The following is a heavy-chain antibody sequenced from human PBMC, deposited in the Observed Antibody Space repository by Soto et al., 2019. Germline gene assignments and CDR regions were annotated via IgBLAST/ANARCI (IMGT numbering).Heavy chain of an antibody. CDR3: ARGSGGAVPAAMPTYYYYYYMDV. J-gene: IGHJ6*03. V-gene: IGHV4-34*01. CDR1: GGSFSGYY. Sequence: PSETLSLTCAVYGGSFSGYYWSWIRQPPGKGLERIGEINHSGSTNYNPSLKSRVTISVDTSKNQFSLKLSSVTAADTAVYYCARGSGGAVPAAMPTYYYYYYMDVWGKGTTVTVS. CDR2: INHSGST. D-gene: IGHD2-2*01.